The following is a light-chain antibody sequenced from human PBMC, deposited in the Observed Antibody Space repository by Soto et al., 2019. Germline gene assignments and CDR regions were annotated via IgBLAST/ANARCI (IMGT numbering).Light chain of an antibody. CDR3: QQYGSSPLT. CDR1: QSVRSSY. V-gene: IGKV3-20*01. J-gene: IGKJ4*02. CDR2: GAS. Sequence: EIVLTQSPGTRSLSPGERATLSCRARQSVRSSYLAWYQQKPGQAPRLLIYGASRRATGIPDRFSGSGSGTDCTHTISRLEPEDFPVYYCQQYGSSPLTFGGGTKVQI.